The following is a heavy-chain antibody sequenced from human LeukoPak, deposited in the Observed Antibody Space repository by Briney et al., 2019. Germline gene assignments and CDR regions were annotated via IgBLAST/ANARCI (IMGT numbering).Heavy chain of an antibody. V-gene: IGHV4-30-2*01. CDR2: IYHSGST. CDR3: ASSSSAYYDFWSGYRNGLPFGP. CDR1: GGSISSGGYY. J-gene: IGHJ5*02. Sequence: PSETLSLTCTVSGGSISSGGYYWSWIRQPPGKGLEWIGYIYHSGSTYYNPSLKSRVTISVDTSKNQFSLKLSSVTAADTAVYYCASSSSAYYDFWSGYRNGLPFGPWGQGTLVTVSS. D-gene: IGHD3-3*01.